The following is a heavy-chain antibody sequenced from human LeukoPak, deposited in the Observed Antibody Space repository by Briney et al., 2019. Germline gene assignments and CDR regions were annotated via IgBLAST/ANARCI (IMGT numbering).Heavy chain of an antibody. CDR2: ISGSGGST. CDR3: AKSPELLYDYPSSNYYYMDV. CDR1: GFTFSSYA. J-gene: IGHJ6*03. V-gene: IGHV3-23*01. Sequence: GGSLRLSCAASGFTFSSYAMSWVRQAPGKGLEWVSAISGSGGSTYYADSVKGRFTISRDNSKNTLYLQMNSLRAEDTAVYYCAKSPELLYDYPSSNYYYMDVWGKGTTVTVSS. D-gene: IGHD5-12*01.